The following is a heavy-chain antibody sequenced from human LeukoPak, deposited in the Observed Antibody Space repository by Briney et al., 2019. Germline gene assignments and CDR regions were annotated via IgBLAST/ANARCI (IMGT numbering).Heavy chain of an antibody. CDR3: ARDSRGYCSGGSCYSSSYFDF. CDR2: ISAYSANT. CDR1: GYTFTSYG. D-gene: IGHD2-15*01. V-gene: IGHV1-18*01. Sequence: ASVKVSCKASGYTFTSYGISWVRQAPGQGLEWMGWISAYSANTNYAQKLQGRVTMTTDSSTSAAYMELRSLRSDDTAVYYCARDSRGYCSGGSCYSSSYFDFWGQGTLVTVSS. J-gene: IGHJ4*02.